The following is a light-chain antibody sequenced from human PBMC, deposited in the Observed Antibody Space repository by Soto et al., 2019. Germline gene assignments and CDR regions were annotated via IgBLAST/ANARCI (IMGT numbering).Light chain of an antibody. V-gene: IGKV3-15*01. CDR2: GAS. CDR3: QQYHDWPPIT. CDR1: QTVSDD. Sequence: EIVMTQSPATLFVSPGERATLSCRASQTVSDDLAWYQLKPGQAPRLLIYGASTRATDIPARFSGGGSGTEFTLTISSLQSEDSAIYYCQQYHDWPPITFGPGTKVNI. J-gene: IGKJ3*01.